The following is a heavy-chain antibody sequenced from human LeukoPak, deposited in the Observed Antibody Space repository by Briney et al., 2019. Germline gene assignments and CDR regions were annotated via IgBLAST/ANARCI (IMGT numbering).Heavy chain of an antibody. Sequence: ETLSLTCTVSGGSISSYYWSWIRQPPGKGLEWIGYIYYSGGTNYNPSLKSRVTISVDTSKNQFSLKLSSVTAADTAVYYCARHIVVVPAGIVLFDPWGQGTLVTVSS. CDR1: GGSISSYY. D-gene: IGHD2-2*01. CDR3: ARHIVVVPAGIVLFDP. CDR2: IYYSGGT. J-gene: IGHJ5*02. V-gene: IGHV4-59*08.